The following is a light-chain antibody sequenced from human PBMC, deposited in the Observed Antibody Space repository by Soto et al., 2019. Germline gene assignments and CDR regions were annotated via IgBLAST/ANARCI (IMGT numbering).Light chain of an antibody. Sequence: QSALTQPASVSGSPGQSITVSCFGTRSDIGSYNDVSWYQQYPGKAPKLMIFEVTKRPSGVSNRFSGSKSGSTASLTISGLQAEDEADYYCCSYAGSGTWMFGGGTKLTVL. CDR2: EVT. CDR1: RSDIGSYND. CDR3: CSYAGSGTWM. V-gene: IGLV2-23*02. J-gene: IGLJ3*02.